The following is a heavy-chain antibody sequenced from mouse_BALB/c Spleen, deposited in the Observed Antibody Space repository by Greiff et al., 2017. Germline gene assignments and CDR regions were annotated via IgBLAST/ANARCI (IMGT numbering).Heavy chain of an antibody. CDR1: GFTFTDYY. Sequence: EVQGVESGGGLVQPGGSLRLSCATSGFTFTDYYMSWVRQPPGKALEWLGFIRNKANGYTTEYSASVKGRFTISRDNSQSILYLQMNTLRAEDSATYYCARDPITTVVATDYYAMDYWGQGTSVTVSS. V-gene: IGHV7-3*02. CDR2: IRNKANGYTT. J-gene: IGHJ4*01. D-gene: IGHD1-1*01. CDR3: ARDPITTVVATDYYAMDY.